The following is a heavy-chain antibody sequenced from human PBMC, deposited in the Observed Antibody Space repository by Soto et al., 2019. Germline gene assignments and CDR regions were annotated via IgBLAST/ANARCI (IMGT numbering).Heavy chain of an antibody. D-gene: IGHD6-19*01. CDR2: IWYDGSNK. Sequence: ESGGGVVQPGRSLRLSCAASGFTFSSYGMHWVRQAPGKGLEWVAVIWYDGSNKYYADSVKGRFTISRDNSKNTLYLQMNSLRAEDTAVYYCARDSSGWYNWFDPWGQGTLVTVSS. V-gene: IGHV3-33*01. J-gene: IGHJ5*02. CDR3: ARDSSGWYNWFDP. CDR1: GFTFSSYG.